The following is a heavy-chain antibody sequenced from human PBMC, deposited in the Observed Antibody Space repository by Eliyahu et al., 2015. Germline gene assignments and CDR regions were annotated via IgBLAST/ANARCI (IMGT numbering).Heavy chain of an antibody. CDR2: IADTGIT. V-gene: IGHV4-31*03. Sequence: QVQLQESGPGLVKPSQTLSLXCIXSGGPIASLGYYWSWVRQHSGKGLEWIGYIADTGITYYNPSLESRLSMSIDTSKRQFSLNLRSATAADTAVYYCARLVATTYEFDYWGLGTLVTVSS. CDR3: ARLVATTYEFDY. J-gene: IGHJ4*02. D-gene: IGHD2-21*01. CDR1: GGPIASLGYY.